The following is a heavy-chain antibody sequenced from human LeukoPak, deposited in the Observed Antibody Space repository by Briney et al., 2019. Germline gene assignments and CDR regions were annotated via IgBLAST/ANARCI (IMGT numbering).Heavy chain of an antibody. J-gene: IGHJ3*02. CDR3: ARHPLTGTGDTFDI. V-gene: IGHV4-4*02. Sequence: SETLSLTCAVSGGSISSSNWWSWVRQPPGKGLEWIGEIYHSGSTYYNPSLKSRVTISVDTSKNQFSLKLSSVTAADTAVYYCARHPLTGTGDTFDIWGQGTMVTVSS. CDR1: GGSISSSNW. CDR2: IYHSGST. D-gene: IGHD1-20*01.